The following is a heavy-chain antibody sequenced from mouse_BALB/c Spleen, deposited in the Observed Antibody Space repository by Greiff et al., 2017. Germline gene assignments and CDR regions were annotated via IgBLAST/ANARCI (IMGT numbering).Heavy chain of an antibody. Sequence: EVKLMESGGDLVKPGGSLKLSCAASGFTFSSYGMSWVRQTPDKRLEWVATISSGGSYTYYPDSVKGRFTISRDNAKNTLYLQMSSLKSEDTAMYYCADGYDSYYAMDYWGQGTSVTVSA. CDR3: ADGYDSYYAMDY. V-gene: IGHV5-6*01. CDR2: ISSGGSYT. J-gene: IGHJ4*01. CDR1: GFTFSSYG. D-gene: IGHD2-2*01.